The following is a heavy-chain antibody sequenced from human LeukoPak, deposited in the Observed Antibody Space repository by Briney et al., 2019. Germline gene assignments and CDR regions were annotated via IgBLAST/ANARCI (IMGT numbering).Heavy chain of an antibody. CDR3: ARGPEDIVVVPAAMTGIGLYYFDY. J-gene: IGHJ4*02. V-gene: IGHV4-31*03. D-gene: IGHD2-2*01. CDR1: GGSISSGGYY. CDR2: IYYSGST. Sequence: SETLSLTCTVSGGSISSGGYYWSWIRQHPGKGLEWIGYIYYSGSTYYNPSLKSRVTISVDTSKNQFSLKLSSVTAADTAVYYCARGPEDIVVVPAAMTGIGLYYFDYWGQGTLVTVSS.